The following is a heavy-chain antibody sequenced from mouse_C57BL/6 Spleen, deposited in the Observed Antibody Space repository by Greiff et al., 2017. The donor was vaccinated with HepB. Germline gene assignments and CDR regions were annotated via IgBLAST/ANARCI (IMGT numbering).Heavy chain of an antibody. Sequence: QVQLQQPGAELVRPGSSVKLSCKASGYTFTSYWMHWVKQRPIQGLEWIGNIDPSDSETHYNQKFKDKATLTVDKSYSTAYMQLSSLTSEDSAVYYCARDYDYDGDFDYWGQGTTLTVSS. J-gene: IGHJ2*01. CDR3: ARDYDYDGDFDY. D-gene: IGHD2-4*01. V-gene: IGHV1-52*01. CDR2: IDPSDSET. CDR1: GYTFTSYW.